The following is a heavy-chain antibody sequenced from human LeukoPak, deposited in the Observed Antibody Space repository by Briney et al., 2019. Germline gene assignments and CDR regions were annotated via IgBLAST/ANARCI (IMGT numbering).Heavy chain of an antibody. CDR2: INHSGST. D-gene: IGHD1-14*01. J-gene: IGHJ4*02. CDR3: AISSTVTSFDY. CDR1: GGSFSGYY. V-gene: IGHV4-34*01. Sequence: SETLSLTCAVYGGSFSGYYWSRIRQPPGKGLEWIGEINHSGSTNYNPSLKSRVTISVDTSKNQFSLKLSSVTAADTAVYYCAISSTVTSFDYWGQGTLVTVSS.